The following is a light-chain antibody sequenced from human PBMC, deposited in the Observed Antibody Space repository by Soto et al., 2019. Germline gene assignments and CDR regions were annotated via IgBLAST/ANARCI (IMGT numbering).Light chain of an antibody. V-gene: IGKV3-20*01. CDR3: QQYGSSPVT. CDR2: GAS. J-gene: IGKJ3*01. Sequence: EIVLTQSPGTLSLSPGERATLSCRASQSVSSSYLAWYQQKPGQAPRLLIYGASSRATGIPDRFSGSGSGTDFTITISRLEPEDFEVYYCQQYGSSPVTFGPGTKVDIK. CDR1: QSVSSSY.